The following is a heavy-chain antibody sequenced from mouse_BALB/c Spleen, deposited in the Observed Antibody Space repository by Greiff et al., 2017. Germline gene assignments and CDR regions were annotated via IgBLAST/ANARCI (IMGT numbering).Heavy chain of an antibody. CDR3: ARGRRGFGFAY. V-gene: IGHV5-6-5*01. CDR2: ISSGGST. CDR1: GFAFSSYD. J-gene: IGHJ3*01. Sequence: EVKVVESGGGLVKPGGSLKLSCAASGFAFSSYDMSWVRQTPEKRLEWVASISSGGSTYYPDSVKGRFTISRDNARNILYLQMSSLRSEDTAMYYCARGRRGFGFAYWGQGTLVTVSA.